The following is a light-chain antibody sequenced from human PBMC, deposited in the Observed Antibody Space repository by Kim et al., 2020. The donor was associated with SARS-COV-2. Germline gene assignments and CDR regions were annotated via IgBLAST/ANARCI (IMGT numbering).Light chain of an antibody. CDR3: AAWDDSLSGRV. J-gene: IGLJ3*02. Sequence: GLGVTISCSGSSSNTGSNYVYWYQQHPGTAPNLLIYMNNQRPSGVPDRFSGSKSGTAASLAISGLRSEDEADYYCAAWDDSLSGRVFGGGTQLTVL. V-gene: IGLV1-47*01. CDR2: MNN. CDR1: SSNTGSNY.